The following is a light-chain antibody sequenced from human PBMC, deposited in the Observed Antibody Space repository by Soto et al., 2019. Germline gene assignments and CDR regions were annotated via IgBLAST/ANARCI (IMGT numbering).Light chain of an antibody. V-gene: IGLV2-14*01. CDR3: GSYASATLI. CDR2: EVT. J-gene: IGLJ2*01. CDR1: NSDIGAYDY. Sequence: QSVLTQPASVSGSPGQSITISCTGSNSDIGAYDYVSWYQQHPGKPPPLLISEVTFRPSGVPNRFSGSKSGNTATLTISGLLTEDEADYYCGSYASATLIFGGGTKLTVL.